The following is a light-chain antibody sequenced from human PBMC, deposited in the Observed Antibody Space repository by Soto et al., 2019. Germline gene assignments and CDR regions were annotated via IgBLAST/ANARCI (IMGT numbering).Light chain of an antibody. CDR1: QNVYNNY. CDR3: QQYGSSSPT. J-gene: IGKJ4*01. Sequence: EIVLTQSPGTLSLSPGERATLSCRASQNVYNNYLAWYQQKPGQAPRLLINGASSRATGIPDRFSASGSGTDFTLSISRLEPESFAVYFCQQYGSSSPTFGGLTKVAIQ. CDR2: GAS. V-gene: IGKV3-20*01.